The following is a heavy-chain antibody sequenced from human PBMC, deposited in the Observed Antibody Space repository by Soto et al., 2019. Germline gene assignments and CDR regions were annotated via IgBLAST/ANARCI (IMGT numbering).Heavy chain of an antibody. CDR1: GITFSNYY. Sequence: GGSLRLSCAASGITFSNYYMSWIRQDPGKGLEWVSYISSSSSHSNYADSVKGRFTISRDDVRNSLYLRMNSLRAEDTAIYYCARYRAVGTARIDYWGQGTLVTVSS. CDR3: ARYRAVGTARIDY. V-gene: IGHV3-11*03. D-gene: IGHD2-21*02. CDR2: ISSSSSHS. J-gene: IGHJ4*02.